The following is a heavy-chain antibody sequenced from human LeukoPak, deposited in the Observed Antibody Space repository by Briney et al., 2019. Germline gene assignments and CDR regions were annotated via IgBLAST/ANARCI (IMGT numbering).Heavy chain of an antibody. CDR3: ARNTETAIPLPYYFDY. D-gene: IGHD2-21*02. Sequence: ASVKVSCKTSGYTFTSYYMHWVRQAPGQGLEWMGIINPRGWSASSAQKFQGRVTLTRATSTSPVYMDMSSLRSEDTAVYYCARNTETAIPLPYYFDYWGQGTLVTVSS. J-gene: IGHJ4*02. V-gene: IGHV1-46*01. CDR1: GYTFTSYY. CDR2: INPRGWSA.